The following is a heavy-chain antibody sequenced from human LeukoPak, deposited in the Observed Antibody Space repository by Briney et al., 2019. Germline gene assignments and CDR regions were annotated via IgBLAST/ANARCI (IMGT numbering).Heavy chain of an antibody. V-gene: IGHV3-23*01. D-gene: IGHD2-2*01. J-gene: IGHJ4*02. CDR1: GFSFSSYG. CDR3: AKRPLKTYHVPATALPFDY. CDR2: ISGRRGNT. Sequence: GGSLRLSCAASGFSFSSYGMSWVRQAPGKGLEWVSGISGRRGNTYYADSVKGRFTISRDNSKNTLYLQMNSLRAEDTAIYYCAKRPLKTYHVPATALPFDYWGQGTLVTVSS.